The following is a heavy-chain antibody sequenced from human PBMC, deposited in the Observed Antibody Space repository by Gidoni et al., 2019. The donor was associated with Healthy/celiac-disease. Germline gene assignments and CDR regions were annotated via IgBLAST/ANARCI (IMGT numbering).Heavy chain of an antibody. CDR1: GFTFSSYG. J-gene: IGHJ4*02. CDR2: ISYDGSNK. V-gene: IGHV3-30*18. D-gene: IGHD5-12*01. Sequence: QVQLVESGGGVVQPGRSLRLSCAASGFTFSSYGMHWVRQAPGKGLEWVAVISYDGSNKYYADSVKGRFTISRDNSKNTLYLQMNSLRAEDTAVYYCAKDPVPHTKMATTYFDYWGQGTLVTVSS. CDR3: AKDPVPHTKMATTYFDY.